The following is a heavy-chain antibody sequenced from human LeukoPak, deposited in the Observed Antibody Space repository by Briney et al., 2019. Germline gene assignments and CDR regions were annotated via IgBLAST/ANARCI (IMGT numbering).Heavy chain of an antibody. D-gene: IGHD3-9*01. CDR2: INPNSGGT. CDR1: GYTFTGYY. CDR3: ARGHYDILTGYYSFDY. V-gene: IGHV1-2*02. J-gene: IGHJ4*02. Sequence: PSVKVSCKASGYTFTGYYMHWVRQAPGQGLERMGWINPNSGGTNYAQKFQGRVTMTRDTSISTAYMELSRLRSDDTAVYYCARGHYDILTGYYSFDYWGQGTLVTVSS.